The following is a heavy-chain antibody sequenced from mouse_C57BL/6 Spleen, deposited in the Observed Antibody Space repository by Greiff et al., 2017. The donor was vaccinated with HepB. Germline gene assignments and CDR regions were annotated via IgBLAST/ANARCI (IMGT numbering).Heavy chain of an antibody. CDR1: GYTFTTYP. Sequence: QVQLPQSGAELVKPGASVKMSCKASGYTFTTYPIEWMQQNHGKSLEWIGNFHPYNDDTKYNEKFKGKATLTVEKSSSTVYLELSRLTSDDAAVYYCARGITRVVSYDFDYWGQGTTLTVSS. V-gene: IGHV1-47*01. CDR3: ARGITRVVSYDFDY. CDR2: FHPYNDDT. J-gene: IGHJ2*01. D-gene: IGHD1-1*01.